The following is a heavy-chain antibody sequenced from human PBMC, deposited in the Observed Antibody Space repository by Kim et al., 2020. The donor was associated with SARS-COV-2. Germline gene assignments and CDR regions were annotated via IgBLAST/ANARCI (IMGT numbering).Heavy chain of an antibody. V-gene: IGHV3-33*01. CDR2: IWYDGRNK. CDR1: GFTFSSYD. CDR3: ARVAAAGPYYYYYYMDV. D-gene: IGHD6-13*01. J-gene: IGHJ6*03. Sequence: GGSLRLSCAASGFTFSSYDMHWIRQAPGKGLEWMAYIWYDGRNKNYTDPVKGRFAISRDNPKNTRYLQMNSLRAEDTAVDYCARVAAAGPYYYYYYMDVWGKGTTVTVSS.